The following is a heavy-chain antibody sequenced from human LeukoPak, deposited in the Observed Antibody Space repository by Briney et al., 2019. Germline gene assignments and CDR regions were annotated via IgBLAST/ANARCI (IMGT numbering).Heavy chain of an antibody. CDR1: EFTFVRYA. CDR2: ISSSSFKI. J-gene: IGHJ4*02. D-gene: IGHD3-16*02. Sequence: TGGSLRLSCAASEFTFVRYAMNWVRQAPGKGLEWVSYISSSSFKIGYADSVKGRFSISRDNSKNTLYLQMFSLRAEDTAVYYCAKSHDYVWGSYRPPFDYWGQGTLVTVSS. V-gene: IGHV3-48*01. CDR3: AKSHDYVWGSYRPPFDY.